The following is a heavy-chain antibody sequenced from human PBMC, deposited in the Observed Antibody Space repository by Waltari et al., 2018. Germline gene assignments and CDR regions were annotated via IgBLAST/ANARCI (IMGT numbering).Heavy chain of an antibody. V-gene: IGHV3-7*02. CDR1: GFTFVNYW. CDR2: IREDVTEE. J-gene: IGHJ4*02. Sequence: EVQLVESGGGLVQHGGSLRLSCTASGFTFVNYWMSWVRQAPGKGLQWLAYIREDVTEESYLDALMGRFTITRDDAKKSLHLQMNSMRVYDTAIYYCASVSKGIHLDYWGQGTLVTVSS. CDR3: ASVSKGIHLDY.